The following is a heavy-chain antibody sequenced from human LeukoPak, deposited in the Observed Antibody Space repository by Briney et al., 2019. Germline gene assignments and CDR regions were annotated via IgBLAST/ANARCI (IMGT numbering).Heavy chain of an antibody. D-gene: IGHD6-13*01. CDR1: GRLFSSYG. V-gene: IGHV1-18*01. Sequence: ASVTVSCKASGRLFSSYGIAWVRQAPGEGLEWLGWISNFDGDTKVAENLQGRATLTTDTSTSTAYMELRSLKSDDTAVYYCVRARGCSNCLLTDGFDSWGQGTKVTVSS. CDR2: ISNFDGDT. CDR3: VRARGCSNCLLTDGFDS. J-gene: IGHJ3*01.